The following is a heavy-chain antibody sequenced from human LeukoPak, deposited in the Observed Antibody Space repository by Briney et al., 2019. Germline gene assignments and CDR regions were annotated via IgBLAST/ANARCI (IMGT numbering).Heavy chain of an antibody. D-gene: IGHD3-10*01. CDR2: ISSGSSYI. CDR3: ARLTGNYGDY. Sequence: GGSLRLSCAASGFTFSSYSMNWVRQAPGKGLEWVSSISSGSSYIYYADSVKGRFTISRENAKNSLYLQMDSLRAEDTAVYYCARLTGNYGDYWGQGTLVTVSS. V-gene: IGHV3-21*01. CDR1: GFTFSSYS. J-gene: IGHJ4*02.